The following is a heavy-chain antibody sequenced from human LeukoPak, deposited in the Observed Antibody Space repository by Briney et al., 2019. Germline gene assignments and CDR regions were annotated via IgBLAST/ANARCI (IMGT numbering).Heavy chain of an antibody. J-gene: IGHJ4*02. Sequence: PGGSLRLSCAASGFTFNTYTMNWARQAPGKGLEWLSSLDSRGTYIFYADSVKGRFIISRDNAKNSLYLQMNSLRVEDTAVYSCLRGDRRDYWGPGTLVTVSS. CDR1: GFTFNTYT. CDR3: LRGDRRDY. V-gene: IGHV3-21*06. CDR2: LDSRGTYI.